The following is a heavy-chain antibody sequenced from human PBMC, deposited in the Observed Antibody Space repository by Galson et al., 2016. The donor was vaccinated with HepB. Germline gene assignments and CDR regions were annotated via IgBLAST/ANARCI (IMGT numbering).Heavy chain of an antibody. CDR1: GYSFTNNW. CDR3: ARLVSGSWADGFDV. Sequence: QSGAEVKKPGESLEISCKGSGYSFTNNWIGWVRQMPGKGLEWMGIIYPPTSETRYSPPFEGQATISVDKSISTAYLQWSSLKASDTAMYYCARLVSGSWADGFDVWGRGTVVTVSS. J-gene: IGHJ3*01. V-gene: IGHV5-51*01. D-gene: IGHD1-26*01. CDR2: IYPPTSET.